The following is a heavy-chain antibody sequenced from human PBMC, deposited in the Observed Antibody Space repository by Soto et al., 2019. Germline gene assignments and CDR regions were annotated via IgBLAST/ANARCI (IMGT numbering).Heavy chain of an antibody. V-gene: IGHV3-33*01. CDR1: GFSFCSYY. CDR2: IWYDGSNK. CDR3: ARGWGYYFDY. J-gene: IGHJ4*02. D-gene: IGHD3-16*01. Sequence: PGGSLRLSCAASGFSFCSYYIHWVRQAPGKGLEWVAVIWYDGSNKYYADSVKGRFIISRDNSKNTLYLQMNSLRADDTAVYYCARGWGYYFDYWGQGTLVTVSS.